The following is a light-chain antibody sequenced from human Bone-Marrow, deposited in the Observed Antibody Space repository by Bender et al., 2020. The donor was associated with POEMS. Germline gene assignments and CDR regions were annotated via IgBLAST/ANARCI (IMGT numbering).Light chain of an antibody. J-gene: IGLJ2*01. CDR1: SSNIGSNF. CDR3: AAWDVSLSGVV. Sequence: QSVLTQPPSASGTPGQRVTISCSGSSSNIGSNFVYWYQQLPGTAPKLLIFRNNQRPLGVPDRFSGSKSGTSASLAISGLRSEDEADYYCAAWDVSLSGVVFGGGNKLTVL. CDR2: RNN. V-gene: IGLV1-47*01.